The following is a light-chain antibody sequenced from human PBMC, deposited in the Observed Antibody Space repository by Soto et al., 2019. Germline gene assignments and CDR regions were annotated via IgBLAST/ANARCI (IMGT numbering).Light chain of an antibody. J-gene: IGKJ2*01. CDR2: AAI. CDR1: QTITTY. CDR3: KQTYSTPHT. V-gene: IGKV1-39*01. Sequence: DIQMTQSPSSLSASVGDRVTITCRASQTITTYLNWYQHKPGKAPKLLIYAAISLQSGVPSRLSGSGSGTYFTPTISSLQPKDFATYYCKQTYSTPHTFGKGTKV.